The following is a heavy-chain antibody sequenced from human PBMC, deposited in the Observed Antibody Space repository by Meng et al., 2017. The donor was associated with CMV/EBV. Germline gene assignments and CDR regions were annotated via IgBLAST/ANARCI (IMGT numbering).Heavy chain of an antibody. CDR2: ISSSSSYT. CDR1: GFTFSDYY. J-gene: IGHJ4*02. V-gene: IGHV3-11*05. D-gene: IGHD6-19*01. CDR3: ARRVFHSSGRDRVYEY. Sequence: QLVEVGGGLVKPGGSLGSSWSASGFTFSDYYMSWIRQAPGKGLEWVSYISSSSSYTNYADSVKGRFTISRDNAKNSLYLQMNSLRAEDTAMYYCARRVFHSSGRDRVYEYWGQGTLVTVSS.